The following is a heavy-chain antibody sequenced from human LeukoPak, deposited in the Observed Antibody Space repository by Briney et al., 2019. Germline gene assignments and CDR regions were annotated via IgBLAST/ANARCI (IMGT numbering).Heavy chain of an antibody. CDR2: ISYDGSNK. Sequence: GSLRLSCAASGFTFSSYGMHWVRQAPGKGLGWVAVISYDGSNKYYADSVKGRFTISRDNSKNTLYLQMNSLRAEDTAVYYWAKDLETFWGIVGATNWFDPWGQGTLVTVSS. CDR3: AKDLETFWGIVGATNWFDP. D-gene: IGHD1-26*01. V-gene: IGHV3-30*18. CDR1: GFTFSSYG. J-gene: IGHJ5*02.